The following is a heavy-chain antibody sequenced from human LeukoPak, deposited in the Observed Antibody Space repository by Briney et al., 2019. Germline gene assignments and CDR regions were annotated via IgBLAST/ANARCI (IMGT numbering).Heavy chain of an antibody. D-gene: IGHD7-27*01. Sequence: GGSLRLSCAASVPTFKNYGMSWVRQAPGKGLEWVSGISGSGGSKYYADSVKGRFTISRDNSKNMLYLQMNSLRAEDTAVYYCAKGSNWGWGYYFDYWGQGTLVTVSS. J-gene: IGHJ4*02. V-gene: IGHV3-23*01. CDR2: ISGSGGSK. CDR1: VPTFKNYG. CDR3: AKGSNWGWGYYFDY.